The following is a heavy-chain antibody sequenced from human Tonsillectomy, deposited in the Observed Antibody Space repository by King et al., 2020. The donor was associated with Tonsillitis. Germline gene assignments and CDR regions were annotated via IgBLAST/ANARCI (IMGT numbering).Heavy chain of an antibody. CDR1: GGSISSYY. Sequence: QLQESGPGLVKPSETQSLTCTVSGGSISSYYWSWIRQPPGKGLEWIGYIYYSGSTNYNPSLKSRVTISVDTSKNQFSLKLSSVTAADTAVYYCARRAYCGGDCYFFDYWGQGTLVTVSS. CDR2: IYYSGST. V-gene: IGHV4-59*01. D-gene: IGHD2-21*02. CDR3: ARRAYCGGDCYFFDY. J-gene: IGHJ4*02.